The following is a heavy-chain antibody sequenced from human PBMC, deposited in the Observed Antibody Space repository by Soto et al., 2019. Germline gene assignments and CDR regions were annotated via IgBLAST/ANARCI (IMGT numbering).Heavy chain of an antibody. Sequence: QVQLQESGPGLVKPSQTLSLTCTVSGGSISSGGYYWSWIRQHPGKGLEWIGYIYYSGSTYYNPSLKSRVTISVDTSKNQFSLKLSSVTAADTAVYYCARCRVLRYFDWLLHYGMDVWGQGTTVTVSS. CDR2: IYYSGST. J-gene: IGHJ6*02. CDR1: GGSISSGGYY. D-gene: IGHD3-9*01. CDR3: ARCRVLRYFDWLLHYGMDV. V-gene: IGHV4-31*03.